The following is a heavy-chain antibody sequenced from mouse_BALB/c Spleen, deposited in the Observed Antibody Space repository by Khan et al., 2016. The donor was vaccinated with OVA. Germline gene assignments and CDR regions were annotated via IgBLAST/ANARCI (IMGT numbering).Heavy chain of an antibody. Sequence: EVQLQESGPGLVKPSQSLSLTCTVTGYSITSGYAWNWIRQFPGNKLEWMGYISYSGVTSYTPSLKSRISFTRDTSTTQFFLQLNSVTTEDTATYYCARGNYYGYYFDYWGQGTTLTVSS. CDR2: ISYSGVT. J-gene: IGHJ2*01. D-gene: IGHD1-1*01. CDR3: ARGNYYGYYFDY. CDR1: GYSITSGYA. V-gene: IGHV3-2*02.